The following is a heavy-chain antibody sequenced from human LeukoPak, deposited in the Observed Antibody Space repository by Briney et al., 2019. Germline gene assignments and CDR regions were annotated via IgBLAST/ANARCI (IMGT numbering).Heavy chain of an antibody. D-gene: IGHD1-1*01. CDR3: ARAGANFQNWFDP. CDR1: GYTFTNYG. J-gene: IGHJ5*02. V-gene: IGHV1-18*01. Sequence: ASVKVSCKTSGYTFTNYGISWVRQAPGQGLEWMGWISANSGNTNHAQSFQGRITLTRDTSTSTVYMELRSLRSDDTAVYYCARAGANFQNWFDPWGQGTLVTVS. CDR2: ISANSGNT.